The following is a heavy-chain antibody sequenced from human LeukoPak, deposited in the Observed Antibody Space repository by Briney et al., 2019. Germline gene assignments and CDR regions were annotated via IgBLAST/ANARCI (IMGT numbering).Heavy chain of an antibody. CDR2: ISPSGDIT. V-gene: IGHV3-48*04. Sequence: PGGSLRLSCAASGFIFSSHGMNWVRQAPGKGLEWVSGISPSGDITYYADSVKGRFTVSRDNAKNSLYLQMNSLRAEDTAVYYCASGLGYCSSTSCLRDAFDIWGQGTMVTVSS. CDR1: GFIFSSHG. CDR3: ASGLGYCSSTSCLRDAFDI. J-gene: IGHJ3*02. D-gene: IGHD2-2*01.